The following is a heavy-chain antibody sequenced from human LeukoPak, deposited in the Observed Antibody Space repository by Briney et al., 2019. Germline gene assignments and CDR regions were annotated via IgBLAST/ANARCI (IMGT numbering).Heavy chain of an antibody. Sequence: SETLSLTCAVYSGSFSGYYWSWIRQPPGKGLEWIGEINHSGSTNYNPSLKSRVTISVDTSKNQSSLKLSSVTAADTAVYYCARGYCSGGSCYFTELDYWGQGTLVTVSS. CDR2: INHSGST. CDR1: SGSFSGYY. D-gene: IGHD2-15*01. J-gene: IGHJ4*02. V-gene: IGHV4-34*01. CDR3: ARGYCSGGSCYFTELDY.